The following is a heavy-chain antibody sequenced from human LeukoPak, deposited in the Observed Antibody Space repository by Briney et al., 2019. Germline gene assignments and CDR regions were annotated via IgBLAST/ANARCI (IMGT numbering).Heavy chain of an antibody. V-gene: IGHV1-69*04. D-gene: IGHD5-12*01. CDR3: ARDPFVATIRDYYYYGMDV. CDR2: IIPILGIA. Sequence: SVTVSCKASGGTFSSYAISWVRQAPGQGLEWMGRIIPILGIANYAQKFQGRVTITADKSTSSAYMELSSLRSEDTAVYYCARDPFVATIRDYYYYGMDVWGQGTTVTVSS. CDR1: GGTFSSYA. J-gene: IGHJ6*02.